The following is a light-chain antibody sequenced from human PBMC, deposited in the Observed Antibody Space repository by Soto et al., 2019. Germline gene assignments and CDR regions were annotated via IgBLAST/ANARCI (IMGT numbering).Light chain of an antibody. CDR1: QGIDTS. J-gene: IGKJ5*01. Sequence: ILLTQSPSSLSASVGDRVTITCRASQGIDTSLACYQQKPGKAPKLLIYAASNFQSGVPSRFSGSGSGTHFTLTISSLQPEDFATYYCQQLDGYPITFGQGTRLEIK. CDR3: QQLDGYPIT. CDR2: AAS. V-gene: IGKV1-9*01.